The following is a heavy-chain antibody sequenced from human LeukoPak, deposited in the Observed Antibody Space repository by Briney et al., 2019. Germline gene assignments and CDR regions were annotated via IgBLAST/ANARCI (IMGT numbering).Heavy chain of an antibody. Sequence: SGTLSLTCAVPGGSISSSNWWSWVRQPPGKGLEWIGEIYHSGSTNYNPSLKSRVTISVDKSKNQFSLKLSSVTAADTAVYYCAQRETDYYGSGSYYGYWGQGTLVTVSS. D-gene: IGHD3-10*01. V-gene: IGHV4-4*02. J-gene: IGHJ4*02. CDR1: GGSISSSNW. CDR2: IYHSGST. CDR3: AQRETDYYGSGSYYGY.